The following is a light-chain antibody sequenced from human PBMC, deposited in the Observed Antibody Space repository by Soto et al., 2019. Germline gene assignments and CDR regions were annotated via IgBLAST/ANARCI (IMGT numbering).Light chain of an antibody. CDR2: AAS. CDR1: QGIGVY. Sequence: DIQMTQSPSSVSASLGDRVTXTXRXSQGIGVYLAWFQQKPGNVPKLLIYAASTLQSGVPSRFSGSGSGTDFTLTISSLQPEDVATYYCQKYNSAPLTFGGGTKVEIK. V-gene: IGKV1-27*01. CDR3: QKYNSAPLT. J-gene: IGKJ4*01.